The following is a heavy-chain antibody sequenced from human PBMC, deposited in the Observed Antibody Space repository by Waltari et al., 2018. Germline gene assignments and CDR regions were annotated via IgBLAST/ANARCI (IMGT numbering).Heavy chain of an antibody. Sequence: QVQLVQSGAEVKKPGSSVRVSCKASGGTFSSYAIRWVRPAPGQGLGWMGRIIPILGTANTAQKFQGRVKMTADKSTSTAYMELSSLRSEDTAVYYCARSLIPVNVPAAIYYYYYMDVWGKGTTVTISS. J-gene: IGHJ6*03. V-gene: IGHV1-69*13. CDR1: GGTFSSYA. D-gene: IGHD2-2*01. CDR2: IIPILGTA. CDR3: ARSLIPVNVPAAIYYYYYMDV.